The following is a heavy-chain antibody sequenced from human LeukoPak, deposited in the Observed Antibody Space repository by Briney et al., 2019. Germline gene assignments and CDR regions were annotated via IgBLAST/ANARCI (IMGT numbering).Heavy chain of an antibody. CDR2: MNPNSGNT. J-gene: IGHJ6*03. CDR3: ARGPVAGTGDYYYYMDV. CDR1: GYTFTGYY. V-gene: IGHV1-8*03. D-gene: IGHD6-19*01. Sequence: ASVKVSCKASGYTFTGYYMHWVRQATGQGLEWMGWMNPNSGNTGYAQKFQGRVTITRNTSISTAYMELSSLRSEDTAVYYCARGPVAGTGDYYYYMDVWGKGTTVTVSS.